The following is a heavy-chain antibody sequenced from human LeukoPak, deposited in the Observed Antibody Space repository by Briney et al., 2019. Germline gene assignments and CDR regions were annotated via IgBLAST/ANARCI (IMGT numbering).Heavy chain of an antibody. V-gene: IGHV1-69*04. Sequence: SVKVSCKASGGTYINYGCSWVGQAPGQGLEWMGRTIPLLDVTTYAQKFQGRVTITADKSTNTAYMELRRLRSEDTAVYYCARGTLDVIGAAAATMDSWGQGTLVAVSS. CDR2: TIPLLDVT. CDR1: GGTYINYG. J-gene: IGHJ4*02. D-gene: IGHD6-13*01. CDR3: ARGTLDVIGAAAATMDS.